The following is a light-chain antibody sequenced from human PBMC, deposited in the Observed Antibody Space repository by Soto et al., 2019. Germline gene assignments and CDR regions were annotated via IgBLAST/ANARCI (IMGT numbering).Light chain of an antibody. Sequence: QSVLTQPASVSGSPGQSITISCTGSSSDVGGYNYVSWYQQHPGKAPKVMIYEVTNRPSGVSWRFSGSKSGNTASLTISGLQAEDEADYYCSSYTSRSTLAFGGGTKHTVL. CDR1: SSDVGGYNY. CDR3: SSYTSRSTLA. J-gene: IGLJ2*01. CDR2: EVT. V-gene: IGLV2-14*03.